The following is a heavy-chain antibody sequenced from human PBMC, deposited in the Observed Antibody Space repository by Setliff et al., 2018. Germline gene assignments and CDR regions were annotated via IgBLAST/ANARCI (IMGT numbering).Heavy chain of an antibody. V-gene: IGHV1-18*04. Sequence: ASVKVSCKASGYSFTSYGITWVRQAPGQGLEWMGWISPYNGDTRFQQKFQGRVTVTTDTPTATGYLELRSLTSDDTAVYYCAGSPPNRGSGSGWYGDFWGQGTLVTVSS. J-gene: IGHJ4*02. CDR3: AGSPPNRGSGSGWYGDF. CDR2: ISPYNGDT. CDR1: GYSFTSYG. D-gene: IGHD6-19*01.